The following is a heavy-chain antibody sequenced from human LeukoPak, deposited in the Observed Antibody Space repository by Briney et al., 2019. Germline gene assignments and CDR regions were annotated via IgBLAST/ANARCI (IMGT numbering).Heavy chain of an antibody. CDR2: IIPIFGTA. V-gene: IGHV1-69*05. J-gene: IGHJ4*02. D-gene: IGHD3-9*01. CDR1: GGTFSSYA. CDR3: ARQGDYEILTGTPIDY. Sequence: SVKVSCKASGGTFSSYAISWVRQAPGQGLEWMGGIIPIFGTANYAQKFQGRVIMTTEISTNTAYMELKSLRSDDTAVYYCARQGDYEILTGTPIDYWGQGTLVTVSS.